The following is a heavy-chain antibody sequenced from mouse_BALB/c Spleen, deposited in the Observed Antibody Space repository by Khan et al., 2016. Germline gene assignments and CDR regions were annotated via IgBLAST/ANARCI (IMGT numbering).Heavy chain of an antibody. V-gene: IGHV3-2*02. CDR3: ESYYGNYYAMDY. J-gene: IGHJ4*01. Sequence: VQLKESGPGLVKPSQSLSLTCTVTGYSITSDYAWNWIRQFPGNKLEWMGYISYSGSTSYNPSLKSRISITRDTSKTQFFLQLNSVTTEDTATYYGESYYGNYYAMDYWGQGTSVTVSS. CDR2: ISYSGST. D-gene: IGHD2-1*01. CDR1: GYSITSDYA.